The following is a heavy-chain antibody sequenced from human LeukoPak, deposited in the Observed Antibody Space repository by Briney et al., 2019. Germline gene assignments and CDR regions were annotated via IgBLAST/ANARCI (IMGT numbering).Heavy chain of an antibody. J-gene: IGHJ4*02. CDR3: AKDGGTYYSPLDD. Sequence: PGGSLRLSCAASGYIFSNYVMSWVRQAPGKGLEWVSSISDTGGTTYYVDSVKGRFTISRDNSKNTLYLQMNSLRAEDTAVYYCAKDGGTYYSPLDDWGQGTLLTVSS. V-gene: IGHV3-23*01. CDR2: ISDTGGTT. CDR1: GYIFSNYV. D-gene: IGHD1-26*01.